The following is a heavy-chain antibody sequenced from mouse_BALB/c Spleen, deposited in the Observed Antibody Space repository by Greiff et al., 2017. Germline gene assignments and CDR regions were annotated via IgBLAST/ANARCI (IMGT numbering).Heavy chain of an antibody. D-gene: IGHD4-1*01. CDR3: ARNWEGYCDY. J-gene: IGHJ2*01. V-gene: IGHV7-3*02. Sequence: EVKLVESGGGLVQPGGSLRLSCATSGFTFTDYYMSWVRQPPGKALEWLGFIRNKANGYTTEYSASVKGRFTISRDNSQSILYLQMNTLRAEDSATYYCARNWEGYCDYWGQGTTLTVSS. CDR1: GFTFTDYY. CDR2: IRNKANGYTT.